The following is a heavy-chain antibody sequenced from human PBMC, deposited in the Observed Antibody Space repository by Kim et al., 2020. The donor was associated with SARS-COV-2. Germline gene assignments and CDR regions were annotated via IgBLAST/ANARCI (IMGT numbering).Heavy chain of an antibody. J-gene: IGHJ6*02. Sequence: SETLSLTCTVSGGSISSYYWSWIRQPPGKGLEWIGYIYYSGSTNYNPSLKSRVTISVDTSKNQFSLKLSSVTAADTAVYYCARERCDSSGYYCFYGMDVWGQGTTVTVSS. D-gene: IGHD3-22*01. CDR2: IYYSGST. CDR3: ARERCDSSGYYCFYGMDV. V-gene: IGHV4-59*13. CDR1: GGSISSYY.